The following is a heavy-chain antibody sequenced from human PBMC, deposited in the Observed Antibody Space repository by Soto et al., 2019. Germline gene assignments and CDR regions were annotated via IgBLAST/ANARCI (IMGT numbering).Heavy chain of an antibody. Sequence: EVQLLESGGGLVQPGGSLRLSCAASGFTFSSYAMRWVRQAPGKGLEWVSAISGSGDSTYYADSVKGRFTISRDNSKNTLYLQMNSLRAEDTAKYYCARRDSGSYYDYWGQGTLVTVSS. V-gene: IGHV3-23*01. D-gene: IGHD1-26*01. CDR2: ISGSGDST. CDR3: ARRDSGSYYDY. CDR1: GFTFSSYA. J-gene: IGHJ4*02.